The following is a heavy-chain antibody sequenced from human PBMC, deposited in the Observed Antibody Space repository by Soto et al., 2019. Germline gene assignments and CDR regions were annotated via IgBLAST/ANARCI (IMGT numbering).Heavy chain of an antibody. CDR2: IIPIFGTA. Sequence: QVQLVQSGAEVKKPGSSVKFSCKASGGTFSSYAISWVRKAPGQGLEWMGGIIPIFGTANYAQKFQGRVTITADESTSTAYMELNSLRSAGTAVYDCASIRPLSSRWDPYYDYGRDVWGQGTTVT. V-gene: IGHV1-69*01. J-gene: IGHJ6*02. D-gene: IGHD6-13*01. CDR1: GGTFSSYA. CDR3: ASIRPLSSRWDPYYDYGRDV.